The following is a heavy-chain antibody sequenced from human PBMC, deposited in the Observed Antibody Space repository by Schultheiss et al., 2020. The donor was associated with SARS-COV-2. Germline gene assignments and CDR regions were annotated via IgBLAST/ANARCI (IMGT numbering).Heavy chain of an antibody. V-gene: IGHV3-23*01. CDR1: GFTFSVYT. CDR3: ARDYYDSSGYFYGQH. J-gene: IGHJ1*01. D-gene: IGHD3-22*01. Sequence: GGSLRLSCAASGFTFSVYTMSWVRQAPGRGLEWVSAISGSGVSTYYADSVKGRFTISRDSSKNTLYLQVNSLRAEDTAVYYCARDYYDSSGYFYGQHWGQGTLVTVSS. CDR2: ISGSGVST.